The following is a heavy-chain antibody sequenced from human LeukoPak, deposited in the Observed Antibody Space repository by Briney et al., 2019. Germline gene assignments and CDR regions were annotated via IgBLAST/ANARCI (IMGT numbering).Heavy chain of an antibody. V-gene: IGHV4-39*01. CDR1: GGSISSRTYF. J-gene: IGHJ4*02. D-gene: IGHD2-15*01. CDR2: IYYSSLST. CDR3: ASQVYCSAGSCYSNF. Sequence: PSETLSLXCTVSGGSISSRTYFWGWSRQPPGKGLEWIGNIYYSSLSTYYNPSLKSRVTISVDTSKNQFSLKLSSVTAADTAVYYCASQVYCSAGSCYSNFWGQGTLVTVSS.